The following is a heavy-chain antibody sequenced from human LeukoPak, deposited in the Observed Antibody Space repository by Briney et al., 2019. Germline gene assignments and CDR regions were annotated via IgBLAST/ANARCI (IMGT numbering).Heavy chain of an antibody. CDR2: IYYSGST. Sequence: SETLSLTCAVYGGSFSGYYWSWIRQPPGKGLEWIGSIYYSGSTYYNPSLKSRVTISVDTSKNQFSLKLSSVTAADTAVYYCAETVGATTRWGQGTLVTVSS. J-gene: IGHJ4*02. CDR1: GGSFSGYY. V-gene: IGHV4-34*01. D-gene: IGHD1-26*01. CDR3: AETVGATTR.